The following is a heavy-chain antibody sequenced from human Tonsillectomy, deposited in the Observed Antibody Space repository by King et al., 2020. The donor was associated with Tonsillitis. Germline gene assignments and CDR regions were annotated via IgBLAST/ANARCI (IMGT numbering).Heavy chain of an antibody. CDR3: AGGYIRDAFDI. J-gene: IGHJ3*02. V-gene: IGHV4-34*01. D-gene: IGHD4-11*01. Sequence: VQLQQWGAGLLKPSETLSLTCAVYAGSFRGYYWSWIRQPPGKGLEWIGEINHSGSTNYNPSLKSRVTISVDTSKNQFSLNLSSVTAADTAVYYCAGGYIRDAFDIWGQGTMVTVSS. CDR1: AGSFRGYY. CDR2: INHSGST.